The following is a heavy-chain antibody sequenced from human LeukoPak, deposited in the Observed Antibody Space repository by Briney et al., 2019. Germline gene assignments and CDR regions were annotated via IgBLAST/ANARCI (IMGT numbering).Heavy chain of an antibody. Sequence: ASVRVSCKASGHTLPELAIHWVRQAPGKGLEWMGGFDPEDGQTIYAQKFQGRVTVTEDTSTDTAYMELSSLGSEDTAVYYCATEGGRSYYLYWGQGTLVTVSS. V-gene: IGHV1-24*01. D-gene: IGHD1-26*01. CDR2: FDPEDGQT. CDR3: ATEGGRSYYLY. CDR1: GHTLPELA. J-gene: IGHJ4*02.